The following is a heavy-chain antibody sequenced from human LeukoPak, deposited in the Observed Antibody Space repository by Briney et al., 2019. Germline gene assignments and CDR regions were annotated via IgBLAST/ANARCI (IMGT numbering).Heavy chain of an antibody. D-gene: IGHD3-22*01. CDR2: IYSGGST. CDR1: GFTVRSNY. CDR3: ASYSSGYYVIDY. J-gene: IGHJ4*02. V-gene: IGHV3-66*02. Sequence: AGGSLRLSCAASGFTVRSNYMSWVRQAPGKGLEWVSVIYSGGSTYYADSVKGRFTISRGNSKNTLYLQMNSLRAEDTAVYYCASYSSGYYVIDYWGQGTLVTVSS.